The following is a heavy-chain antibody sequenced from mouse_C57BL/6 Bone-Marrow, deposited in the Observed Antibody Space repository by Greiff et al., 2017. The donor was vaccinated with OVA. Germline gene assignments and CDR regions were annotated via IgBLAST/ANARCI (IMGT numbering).Heavy chain of an antibody. CDR1: GYAFSSYW. J-gene: IGHJ4*01. V-gene: IGHV1-80*01. D-gene: IGHD1-1*01. CDR3: ARLRYYCSPYYYAMDY. CDR2: IYPGDGDT. Sequence: QVQLQQSGAELVKPGASVKISCKASGYAFSSYWMNWVKQRPGKGREWIGQIYPGDGDTNYNGKFKGKATLTADKSSSTAYMQLSSLTSEDSAVYFCARLRYYCSPYYYAMDYWGQGTSVTVSS.